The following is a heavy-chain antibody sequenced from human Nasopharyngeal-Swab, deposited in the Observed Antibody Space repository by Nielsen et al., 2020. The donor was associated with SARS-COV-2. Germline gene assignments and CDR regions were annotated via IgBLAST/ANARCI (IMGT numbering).Heavy chain of an antibody. Sequence: LKISCAASGFTFSSYAMHWVRQAPGKGLEWVAVISYDGSNKYYADSVKDRFTISRDNSKNTLYLQMNSLRAEDTAVYYCARDESPRLRWLDYWGQGTLVTVSS. CDR2: ISYDGSNK. V-gene: IGHV3-30*04. J-gene: IGHJ4*02. CDR3: ARDESPRLRWLDY. CDR1: GFTFSSYA. D-gene: IGHD4-23*01.